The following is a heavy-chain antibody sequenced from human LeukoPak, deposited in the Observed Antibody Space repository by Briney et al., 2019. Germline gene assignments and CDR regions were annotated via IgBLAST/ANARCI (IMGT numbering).Heavy chain of an antibody. J-gene: IGHJ3*02. CDR2: INHSGST. CDR1: GGSFSGYY. Sequence: SETLSLTCAVYGGSFSGYYLSWIRQPPGKGLEWIGEINHSGSTNYNPSLKSRVTISVDTSKNQFSLKLSSVTAADTAVYYCARGGGSRRIITMVLGARRDAFDIWGQGTMVTVSS. D-gene: IGHD3-10*01. CDR3: ARGGGSRRIITMVLGARRDAFDI. V-gene: IGHV4-34*01.